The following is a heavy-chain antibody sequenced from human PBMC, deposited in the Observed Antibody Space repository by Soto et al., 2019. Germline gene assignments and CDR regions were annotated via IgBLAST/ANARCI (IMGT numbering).Heavy chain of an antibody. V-gene: IGHV3-74*01. J-gene: IGHJ6*02. CDR2: INSDGSNT. Sequence: LRLSCAASGFTFSSYWMHWVRQAPGKGLVWVSRINSDGSNTSYADSVKGRFTISRDNAKNTLYLQMNSLRAEDTAVYYCARAESTSYYDFWSGYLYYYYGMDVWGQGTTVTVSS. D-gene: IGHD3-3*01. CDR1: GFTFSSYW. CDR3: ARAESTSYYDFWSGYLYYYYGMDV.